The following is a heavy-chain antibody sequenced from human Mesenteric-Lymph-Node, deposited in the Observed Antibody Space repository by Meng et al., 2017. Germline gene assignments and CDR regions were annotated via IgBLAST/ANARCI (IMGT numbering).Heavy chain of an antibody. D-gene: IGHD2-2*02. CDR3: ARDLVVVPAAISVYYYYGMDV. V-gene: IGHV3-21*01. CDR1: GTTFSSYS. Sequence: ESMKISCAASGTTFSSYSMNWVRPAPGKGLEWGSSISSSSSYIYYADSVKGRFTISRDNAKTSLYLQMNSLRAEDTAVYYCARDLVVVPAAISVYYYYGMDVWGQGTTVTVSS. J-gene: IGHJ6*02. CDR2: ISSSSSYI.